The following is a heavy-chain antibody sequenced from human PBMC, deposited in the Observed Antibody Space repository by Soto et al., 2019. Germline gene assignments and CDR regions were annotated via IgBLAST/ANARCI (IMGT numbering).Heavy chain of an antibody. V-gene: IGHV3-74*01. J-gene: IGHJ5*02. CDR2: IKTDGSST. Sequence: PGGSLRLSCAASGFTFSSFCMHWVRQAPGKGLVWVSRIKTDGSSTNYADSVKGRFTISRDNAKNTLYLQMNSLRADDTAVYYCTREKFDPWGQGTLVTVS. CDR3: TREKFDP. CDR1: GFTFSSFC.